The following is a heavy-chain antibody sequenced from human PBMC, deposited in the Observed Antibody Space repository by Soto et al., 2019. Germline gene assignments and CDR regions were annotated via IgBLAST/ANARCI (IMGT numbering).Heavy chain of an antibody. V-gene: IGHV3-15*01. CDR1: GFTFTNAW. CDR2: IKSKTDGGTT. CDR3: TTARGTYGAEYFQH. J-gene: IGHJ1*01. D-gene: IGHD4-17*01. Sequence: EVQLVESGGGLVKPGGSLRLSCAASGFTFTNAWMSWVRQAPGKGLEWVGRIKSKTDGGTTDYAAPVKGRFTISRDDSKTTLYLQMHSLKTEDTAVYYCTTARGTYGAEYFQHWGQGPLVTVSS.